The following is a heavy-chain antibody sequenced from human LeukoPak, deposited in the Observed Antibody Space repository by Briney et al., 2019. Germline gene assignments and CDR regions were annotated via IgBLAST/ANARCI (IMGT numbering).Heavy chain of an antibody. V-gene: IGHV1-8*01. CDR2: MNPYSTNT. Sequence: EASVKVSCKASEYTFANYDITWVRQAPGRGLEWMGWMNPYSTNTGYARKFQGRLSMTRDTSITTAYMELSSLTSEDTAVYYCARATRGDLLSEFWGQGSPITASS. CDR3: ARATRGDLLSEF. CDR1: EYTFANYD. J-gene: IGHJ4*02. D-gene: IGHD2-21*01.